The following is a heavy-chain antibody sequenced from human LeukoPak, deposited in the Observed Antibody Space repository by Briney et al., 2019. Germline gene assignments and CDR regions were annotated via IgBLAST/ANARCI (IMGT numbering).Heavy chain of an antibody. V-gene: IGHV4-34*01. CDR2: INHSGST. J-gene: IGHJ5*02. CDR1: GGSFSGYY. Sequence: SETLSLTRAVYGGSFSGYYWSWVRQPPGKGLEWIGEINHSGSTNYNPSLKSRVTISVDTSKNQFSLKLSSVTAADTAVYYCARVLAAAGNNWFDPWGQGTLVTVSS. CDR3: ARVLAAAGNNWFDP. D-gene: IGHD6-13*01.